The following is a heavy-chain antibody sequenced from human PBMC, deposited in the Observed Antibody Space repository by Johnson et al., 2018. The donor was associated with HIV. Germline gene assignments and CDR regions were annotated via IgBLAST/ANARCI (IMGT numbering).Heavy chain of an antibody. J-gene: IGHJ3*01. CDR2: ISYDGSNK. Sequence: QVQLVESGGGVVQPGRSLRLSCAASGFTFSSYAMHWVRQAPGKGLEWVAVISYDGSNKYYADSVKGRFTISRDNSKNTLYLQMNSLRAEDTAVYYCARSNWGQGTMVTVSS. CDR1: GFTFSSYA. V-gene: IGHV3-30*04. CDR3: ARSN.